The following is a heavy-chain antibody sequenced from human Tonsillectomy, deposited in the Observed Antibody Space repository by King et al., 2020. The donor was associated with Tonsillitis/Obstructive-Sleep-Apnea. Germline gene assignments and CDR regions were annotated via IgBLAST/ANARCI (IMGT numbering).Heavy chain of an antibody. CDR3: AGVWGYCSSTSCYAGWFDP. CDR2: IYSSGST. Sequence: VQLQESGPGLVKPSETLSLTCTVSGGSVSSDSYYWSWIRQPPGKGLEWIGYIYSSGSTNYNPSLKSRVTISVDTSKNQFSLKLSSVTAADTAVYYCAGVWGYCSSTSCYAGWFDPWGQGTLVTVSS. V-gene: IGHV4-61*01. CDR1: GGSVSSDSYY. J-gene: IGHJ5*02. D-gene: IGHD2-2*01.